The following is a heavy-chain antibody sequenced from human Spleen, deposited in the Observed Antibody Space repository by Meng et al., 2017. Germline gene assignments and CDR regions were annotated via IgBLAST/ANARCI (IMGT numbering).Heavy chain of an antibody. D-gene: IGHD6-19*01. CDR2: IGHSGFT. V-gene: IGHV4-39*01. Sequence: PQLQESGPGLGRPAEALSLPCIVSVGSISTSGYYWGWIRQPPGKGLEWIGSIGHSGFTYYTPSLKSRVTASIDTSRNQFSLWLTSVTAADTAVYYCVRSSAWVRTGFDPWGQGTLVTVSS. J-gene: IGHJ5*02. CDR3: VRSSAWVRTGFDP. CDR1: VGSISTSGYY.